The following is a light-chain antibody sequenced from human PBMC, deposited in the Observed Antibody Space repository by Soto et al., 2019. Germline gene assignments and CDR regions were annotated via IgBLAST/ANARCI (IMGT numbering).Light chain of an antibody. CDR1: QSISSY. Sequence: DIQMTQSPYSLSASVGDRVTITCRASQSISSYLNWYQQKPGKAPKLLIYAASSLQSGVPSTFSGSGSGTDFTLTISSLQPEDFSTYYCQQSYSTPPTCGQGTKVEIK. V-gene: IGKV1-39*01. CDR3: QQSYSTPPT. CDR2: AAS. J-gene: IGKJ1*01.